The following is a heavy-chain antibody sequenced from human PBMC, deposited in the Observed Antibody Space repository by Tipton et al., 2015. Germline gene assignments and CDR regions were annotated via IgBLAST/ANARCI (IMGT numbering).Heavy chain of an antibody. CDR3: TRGLKRRVVNRIMGPTWDWYFDL. Sequence: TLSLTCAVYGGSFSTYYWTWIRQPPGKGLEWIWEINDSGSTNYNPSLKSRVTISVDTSKNQFSLKLTSVTAADTAVYYCTRGLKRRVVNRIMGPTWDWYFDLWGRGTLITVSS. CDR2: INDSGST. D-gene: IGHD1-26*01. CDR1: GGSFSTYY. V-gene: IGHV4-34*01. J-gene: IGHJ2*01.